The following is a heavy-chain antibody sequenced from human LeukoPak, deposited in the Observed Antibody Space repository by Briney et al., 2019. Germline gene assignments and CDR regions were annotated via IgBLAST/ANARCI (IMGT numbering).Heavy chain of an antibody. J-gene: IGHJ4*02. Sequence: SETLSLTCTVSCGSISSISYYCGWIRQPPGKGLEWIGSIYYRGSTYYNPSLKSRVNISVDTSKNQFCLKLNSVTAADTDVYYCARQVDSSGYYYFYFDYWGQGTLVTVSS. CDR3: ARQVDSSGYYYFYFDY. CDR1: CGSISSISYY. D-gene: IGHD3-22*01. V-gene: IGHV4-39*01. CDR2: IYYRGST.